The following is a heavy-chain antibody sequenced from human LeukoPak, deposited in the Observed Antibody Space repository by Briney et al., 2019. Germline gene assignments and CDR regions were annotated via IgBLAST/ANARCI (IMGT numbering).Heavy chain of an antibody. CDR2: IIPIFGTA. J-gene: IGHJ4*02. D-gene: IGHD6-13*01. CDR1: GGTFGSYA. CDR3: ARDRGVAAAGTWDFDY. Sequence: SVKVSCKASGGTFGSYAISWVRQAPGQGLEWMGGIIPIFGTANYAQKFQGRVTITADESTSTAYMELSSLRSEDTAVYYCARDRGVAAAGTWDFDYWGQGTLVTVSS. V-gene: IGHV1-69*01.